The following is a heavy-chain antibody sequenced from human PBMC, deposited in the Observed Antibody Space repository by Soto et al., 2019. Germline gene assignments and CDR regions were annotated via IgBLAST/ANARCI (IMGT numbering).Heavy chain of an antibody. J-gene: IGHJ6*03. V-gene: IGHV1-3*01. CDR1: GYTFTSYA. CDR3: ARARGDCSGGSCYSVFYYYYMDA. CDR2: INAGNGNT. Sequence: GASVKVSCKASGYTFTSYAMHWGRQAPGQRLEWMGWINAGNGNTKYSQKFQGTVTITRDTSASTAYMELSSLRSEDTAVYYCARARGDCSGGSCYSVFYYYYMDAWGKGPTVTVSS. D-gene: IGHD2-15*01.